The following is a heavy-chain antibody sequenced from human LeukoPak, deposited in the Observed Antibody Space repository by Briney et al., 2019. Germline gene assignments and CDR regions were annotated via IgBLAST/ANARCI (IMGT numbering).Heavy chain of an antibody. V-gene: IGHV1-24*01. J-gene: IGHJ6*04. D-gene: IGHD3-9*01. Sequence: ASVKVSCKVSEYSVTEVAIHWVRQTGEGLEWMGGFRPKDADMIYANKFQGRVTMTQDTSTDTVYMELSSLRSEDTAIYYCTRVYYTLLAGYLNQMDVWGKGTTVTISS. CDR3: TRVYYTLLAGYLNQMDV. CDR1: EYSVTEVA. CDR2: FRPKDADM.